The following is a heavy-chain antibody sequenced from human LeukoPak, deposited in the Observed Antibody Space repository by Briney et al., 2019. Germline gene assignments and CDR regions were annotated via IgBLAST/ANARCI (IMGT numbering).Heavy chain of an antibody. Sequence: GGSLRLSCATSALTFSSYAMSWVRQAPGKGLEWVSTISGSGGTTYYADSVKGRVTISGDNSKNTLYLQMKSLRAEDTAVYYCARGGSSGFYNHFDSWGQGTLVTVSS. CDR1: ALTFSSYA. J-gene: IGHJ4*02. CDR2: ISGSGGTT. D-gene: IGHD3-22*01. CDR3: ARGGSSGFYNHFDS. V-gene: IGHV3-23*01.